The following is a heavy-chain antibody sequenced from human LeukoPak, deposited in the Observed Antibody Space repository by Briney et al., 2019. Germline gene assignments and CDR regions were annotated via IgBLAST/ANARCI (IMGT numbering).Heavy chain of an antibody. CDR1: GFTFSSYW. CDR2: IKQDGSEK. J-gene: IGHJ6*02. Sequence: GGSLRLSCAASGFTFSSYWMSWVRQAPGKGLEWVANIKQDGSEKYYVDSVKGRFTISRDNAKNSLYLQMNSLRAEDTAVYYCARVHTYDSSGYRSTRGFYGMDVWGQGTTVTVSS. CDR3: ARVHTYDSSGYRSTRGFYGMDV. V-gene: IGHV3-7*01. D-gene: IGHD3-22*01.